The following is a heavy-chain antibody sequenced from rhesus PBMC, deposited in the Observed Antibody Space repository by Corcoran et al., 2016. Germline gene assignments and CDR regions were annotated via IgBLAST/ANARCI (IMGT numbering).Heavy chain of an antibody. CDR3: TRDRVAAAGPLDY. J-gene: IGHJ4*01. CDR2: ISNTEKTV. V-gene: IGHV3-183*02. CDR1: GFTFGDYG. D-gene: IGHD6S26*01. Sequence: EVQLVESGGGLVQPGGSLRLSCAASGFTFGDYGMHWVRPSPGKGLEWVPSISNTEKTVYCADSVKGRFTVSRDNAKNSLSMQMSSLRAEDTAVYYCTRDRVAAAGPLDYWGQGVLVTVSS.